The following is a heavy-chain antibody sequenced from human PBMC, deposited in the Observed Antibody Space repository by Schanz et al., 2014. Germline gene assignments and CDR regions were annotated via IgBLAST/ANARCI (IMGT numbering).Heavy chain of an antibody. CDR3: AKEKEEVAADGSFFDY. V-gene: IGHV3-30*18. CDR2: ISFDGRNT. D-gene: IGHD6-13*01. J-gene: IGHJ4*02. CDR1: GITLSGYG. Sequence: VQLLESGGGLVQPGGSLRLSCAASGITLSGYGLHWVRQAPGKGLEWVGFISFDGRNTGYAHSVKGRFTISRDNSKNTVNLQMNSLRAEHTAVYYCAKEKEEVAADGSFFDYWGQGTLVTVSS.